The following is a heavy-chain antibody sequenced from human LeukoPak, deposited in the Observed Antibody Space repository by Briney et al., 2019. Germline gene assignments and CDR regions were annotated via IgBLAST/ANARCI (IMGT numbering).Heavy chain of an antibody. V-gene: IGHV3-7*03. CDR2: IKQDGSEI. CDR1: GFTFSSYW. CDR3: ATSRTFDY. Sequence: PGGSLRLSCAASGFTFSSYWMNWVRQAPGKGLEWVANIKQDGSEIYYVGSVKGRFTISRDNAKNSLYLQMNSLRAEDTAVYYCATSRTFDYWGQGTLVTVSS. D-gene: IGHD1-1*01. J-gene: IGHJ4*02.